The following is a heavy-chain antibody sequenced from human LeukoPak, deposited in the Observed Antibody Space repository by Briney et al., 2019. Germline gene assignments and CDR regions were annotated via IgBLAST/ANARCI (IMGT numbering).Heavy chain of an antibody. CDR2: ISSSGSTI. D-gene: IGHD1-26*01. CDR3: ARIDRSGSYFAEDFDY. CDR1: GFTFSSYE. J-gene: IGHJ4*02. Sequence: GGSLRLSCAASGFTFSSYEMNWVRQAPGKGLEWVSYISSSGSTIYYADSVKGRFTISRDNAKNSLYLQMNSLRAEDTAVYYCARIDRSGSYFAEDFDYWGQGTLVTVSS. V-gene: IGHV3-48*03.